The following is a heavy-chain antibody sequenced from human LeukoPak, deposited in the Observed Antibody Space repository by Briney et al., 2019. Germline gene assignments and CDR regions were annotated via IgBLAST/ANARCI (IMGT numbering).Heavy chain of an antibody. J-gene: IGHJ4*02. D-gene: IGHD3-22*01. CDR1: GFTFSSYL. Sequence: PGGSLRLSCAASGFTFSSYLMSWVRQAPGKGLEWVSSISSSSSYIYYADSVKGRFTISRDNAKNSLYLQMNSLRAEDTAVYYCARGAYYDSSGYYQPWGQGTLVTVSS. CDR2: ISSSSSYI. V-gene: IGHV3-21*01. CDR3: ARGAYYDSSGYYQP.